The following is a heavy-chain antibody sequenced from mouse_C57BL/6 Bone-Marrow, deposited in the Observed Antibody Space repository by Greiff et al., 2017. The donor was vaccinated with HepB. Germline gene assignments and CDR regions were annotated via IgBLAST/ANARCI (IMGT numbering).Heavy chain of an antibody. V-gene: IGHV1-55*01. CDR1: GYTFTSYW. CDR2: IYPGSGST. D-gene: IGHD3-2*02. Sequence: QVQLKQPGAELVKPGASVKMSCKASGYTFTSYWITWVKQRPGQGLEWIGDIYPGSGSTNYNEKFKSKATLTVDPSSSTAYMQLSSLTSEDSAVYYCAREENSSGYVAWFAYWGQGTLVTVSA. J-gene: IGHJ3*01. CDR3: AREENSSGYVAWFAY.